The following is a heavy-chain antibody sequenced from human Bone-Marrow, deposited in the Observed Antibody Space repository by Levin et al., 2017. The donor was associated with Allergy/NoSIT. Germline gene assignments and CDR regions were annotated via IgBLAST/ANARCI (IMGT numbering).Heavy chain of an antibody. CDR2: INTNTEHP. CDR3: TRDHSMIVGGNWFDH. V-gene: IGHV7-4-1*02. Sequence: GESLKISCKASGYTFTDYGLNWVRQAPGQGLEWMGWINTNTEHPTYAQGFTGRFVFSLDTSVSTAYLQISSLKAEDTAVYYCTRDHSMIVGGNWFDHWGQGTLVTVSS. CDR1: GYTFTDYG. J-gene: IGHJ5*02. D-gene: IGHD3-22*01.